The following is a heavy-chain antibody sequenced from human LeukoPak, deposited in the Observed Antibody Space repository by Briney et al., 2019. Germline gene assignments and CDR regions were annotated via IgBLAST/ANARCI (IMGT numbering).Heavy chain of an antibody. Sequence: KSSETLSLTCTVSGGSISSYYWSWIRQPAGKGLEWIGRIYTSGSTNYNPSLKSRVTMSVDTSKNQFSLKLSSVTAADTAVYYCARDTYYYDSCGYWPAFDIWGQGTMVTVSS. CDR3: ARDTYYYDSCGYWPAFDI. J-gene: IGHJ3*02. CDR2: IYTSGST. D-gene: IGHD3-22*01. V-gene: IGHV4-4*07. CDR1: GGSISSYY.